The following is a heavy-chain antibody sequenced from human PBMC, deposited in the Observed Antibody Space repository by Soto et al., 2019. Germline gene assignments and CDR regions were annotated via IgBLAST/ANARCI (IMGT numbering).Heavy chain of an antibody. J-gene: IGHJ3*02. V-gene: IGHV1-2*04. CDR1: GYTSTGNY. CDR3: AREVRGDAGAVAGPRCAFDI. D-gene: IGHD6-19*01. Sequence: QVQLVQPGAEVTKPGASVNVSCKPSGYTSTGNYMHWVRQAPGQGLEWMGWINPNSGGTNYAQKFQGWVTMTRDTSISTAYMELSRRRSDDTAVYYCAREVRGDAGAVAGPRCAFDIWGQGTMVTVSS. CDR2: INPNSGGT.